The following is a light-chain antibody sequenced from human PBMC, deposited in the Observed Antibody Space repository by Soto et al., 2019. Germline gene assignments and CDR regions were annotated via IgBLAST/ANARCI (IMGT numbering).Light chain of an antibody. Sequence: DIQMTQSPSTLSASVGDRVTITCRASQRISTWLAWYQQKPGTAPKLLIYKASTLGSGVPSRFSGSGSGTEFTLTISSLQPEDFASYYCLQDYGDSWTFGQGTRW. CDR1: QRISTW. CDR3: LQDYGDSWT. CDR2: KAS. J-gene: IGKJ1*01. V-gene: IGKV1-5*03.